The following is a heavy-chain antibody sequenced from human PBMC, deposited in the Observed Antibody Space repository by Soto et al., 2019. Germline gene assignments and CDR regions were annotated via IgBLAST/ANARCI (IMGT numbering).Heavy chain of an antibody. V-gene: IGHV3-23*01. CDR3: AKDHLGYCSGGSCLFFFY. D-gene: IGHD2-15*01. J-gene: IGHJ4*02. Sequence: GGSLRLSCAASGFTFSSYAMSWVRQAPGKGLEWVSAISGSGGSTYYADSVKGRFTISRDNSKNTLYLQMNSLRAEDTAVYYCAKDHLGYCSGGSCLFFFYWGQGTLVTVSS. CDR2: ISGSGGST. CDR1: GFTFSSYA.